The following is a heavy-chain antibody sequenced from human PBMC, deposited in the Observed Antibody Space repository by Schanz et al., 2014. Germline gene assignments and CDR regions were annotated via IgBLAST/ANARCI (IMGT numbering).Heavy chain of an antibody. D-gene: IGHD4-17*01. CDR2: ISYDGSID. Sequence: QVQLVVSGGGVVQPGRSLRLSCAASGLTFSTSGMHWVRQSPGKGLEWVAVISYDGSIDYYADSVKGRFTISRDNSKNTLYLQMSSLRAEDTALYYCAKDPHRDYGGKPQTFDIWGQGTMVTVSS. V-gene: IGHV3-30*18. CDR1: GLTFSTSG. J-gene: IGHJ3*02. CDR3: AKDPHRDYGGKPQTFDI.